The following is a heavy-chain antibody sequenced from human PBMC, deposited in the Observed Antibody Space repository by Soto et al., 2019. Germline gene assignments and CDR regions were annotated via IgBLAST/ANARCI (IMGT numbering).Heavy chain of an antibody. CDR1: GGTFSSYA. V-gene: IGHV1-69*01. J-gene: IGHJ6*02. Sequence: QVQLVQSGAEVKKPGSSVKVSCKASGGTFSSYAISWVRQAPGQGLEWMGGIIPIFGTANYAQKFQGRVTITADESTSTAYMELSSLRSEDTAVYYCARGHDMRIQLWSSSSRDYYYGMDVWGQGTTVTVSS. CDR2: IIPIFGTA. CDR3: ARGHDMRIQLWSSSSRDYYYGMDV. D-gene: IGHD5-18*01.